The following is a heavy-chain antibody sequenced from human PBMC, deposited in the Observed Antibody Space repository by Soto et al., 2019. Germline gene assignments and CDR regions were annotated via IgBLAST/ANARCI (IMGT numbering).Heavy chain of an antibody. D-gene: IGHD2-15*01. CDR1: GFTFSSYA. CDR2: ISGSGGST. V-gene: IGHV3-23*01. CDR3: AKDEDIVVVVAATRGYDY. J-gene: IGHJ4*02. Sequence: VQLLESGGGFVQPGGSLRLSCAASGFTFSSYAMSWVLQAPGKGLEWVSAISGSGGSTYYADSVKGRFTISRDNSKNALYLQMNSLRAEDTAVYYCAKDEDIVVVVAATRGYDYWGQGTLVTVSS.